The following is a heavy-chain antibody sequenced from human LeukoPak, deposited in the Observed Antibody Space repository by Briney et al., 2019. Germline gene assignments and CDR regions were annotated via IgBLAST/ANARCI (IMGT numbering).Heavy chain of an antibody. J-gene: IGHJ4*02. CDR1: GYTFTGYY. D-gene: IGHD4-17*01. CDR3: ARDGDYFDY. Sequence: VASVKVSCKASGYTFTGYYMHWVRQAPGQGLEWMGGIIPIFGTANYAQKFQGRVTITADKSTSTAYMELSSLRSEDTAVYYCARDGDYFDYWGQGTLVTVSS. CDR2: IIPIFGTA. V-gene: IGHV1-69*06.